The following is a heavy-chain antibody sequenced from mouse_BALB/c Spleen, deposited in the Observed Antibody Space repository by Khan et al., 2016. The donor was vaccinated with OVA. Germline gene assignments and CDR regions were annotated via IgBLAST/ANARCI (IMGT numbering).Heavy chain of an antibody. CDR1: VYTFTDYA. CDR3: ARGGRFAY. Sequence: QVQLQQSGAEQVRPGVSAKTSCKGSVYTFTDYAMHWVKQSHAKSLEWIGVISTYYGDADYNQKFKGKATMTVEKSSSTAYMELARLTSEYSAISSCARGGRFAYWRQGTLVTVSA. CDR2: ISTYYGDA. J-gene: IGHJ3*01. V-gene: IGHV1S137*01.